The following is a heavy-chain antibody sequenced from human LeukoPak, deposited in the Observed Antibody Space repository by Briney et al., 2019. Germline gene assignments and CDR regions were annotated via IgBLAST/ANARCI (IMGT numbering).Heavy chain of an antibody. J-gene: IGHJ4*02. Sequence: SGGSLRLSCAASGFTFSSYAMSWVRQAPGKGLEWVSAISGSGGSTYYADSVKGRFTISRDNSKNTLYLQMNSLRAEDTAVYYCAPYYDSSGYFDPFDYWGQGTLVTVSS. CDR3: APYYDSSGYFDPFDY. CDR2: ISGSGGST. CDR1: GFTFSSYA. D-gene: IGHD3-22*01. V-gene: IGHV3-23*01.